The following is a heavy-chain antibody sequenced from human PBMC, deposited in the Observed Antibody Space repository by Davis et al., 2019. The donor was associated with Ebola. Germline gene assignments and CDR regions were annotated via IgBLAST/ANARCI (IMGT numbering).Heavy chain of an antibody. Sequence: PGGSLRLSCAASGFTFSDYYMSWIRQAPGKGLEWVSYISSSGSTIYYADSVKGRFTISRDNAKNSLYLQMNSLRAEDTAVYYCAREPSGSSAYYYYYYGMDVWGKGTTVTVSS. CDR1: GFTFSDYY. D-gene: IGHD1-26*01. J-gene: IGHJ6*04. CDR3: AREPSGSSAYYYYYYGMDV. V-gene: IGHV3-11*01. CDR2: ISSSGSTI.